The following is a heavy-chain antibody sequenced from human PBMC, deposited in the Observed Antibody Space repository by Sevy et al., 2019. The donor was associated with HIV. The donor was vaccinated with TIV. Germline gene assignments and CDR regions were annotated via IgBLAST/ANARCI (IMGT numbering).Heavy chain of an antibody. CDR3: AKTRYSGYSGADY. J-gene: IGHJ4*02. D-gene: IGHD5-12*01. Sequence: GGCLRLSCAASGFTFSSYGMHWVRQAPGKGLEWVAVIWYDGSNKYYADSVKGRFTISRDNSKNTLYLQMNSLRAEDTAVYYCAKTRYSGYSGADYWGQGTPVTVSS. V-gene: IGHV3-33*06. CDR2: IWYDGSNK. CDR1: GFTFSSYG.